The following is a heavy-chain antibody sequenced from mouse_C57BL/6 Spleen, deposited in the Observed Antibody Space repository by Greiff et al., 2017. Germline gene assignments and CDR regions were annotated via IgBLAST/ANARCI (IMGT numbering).Heavy chain of an antibody. CDR2: IYPRSGNT. CDR1: GYTFTSYG. Sequence: QVQLKESGAELARPGASVKLSCKASGYTFTSYGISWVKQRTGQGLEWIGEIYPRSGNTYYNEKFKGKATLTADKSSSTAYMELRSLTSEDSAVYFCARSHYDYDGRYAMDYWSQGTSVTVSS. D-gene: IGHD2-4*01. V-gene: IGHV1-81*01. CDR3: ARSHYDYDGRYAMDY. J-gene: IGHJ4*01.